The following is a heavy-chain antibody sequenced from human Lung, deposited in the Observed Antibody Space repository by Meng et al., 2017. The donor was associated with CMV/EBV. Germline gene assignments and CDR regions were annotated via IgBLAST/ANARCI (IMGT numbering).Heavy chain of an antibody. CDR2: INAGNGTT. CDR3: ARAGYDSSGYYPQPFDY. Sequence: HVRVLKLGYEVRKPGGLVKVSCKASGYPLTRYAMHWVRQAPGQRLEWMGWINAGNGTTKDSQRFQGRVTITRDTSASTAYMELSSLRSEDTTVYYCARAGYDSSGYYPQPFDYWGQGTLVTVSS. D-gene: IGHD3-22*01. CDR1: GYPLTRYA. J-gene: IGHJ4*02. V-gene: IGHV1-3*01.